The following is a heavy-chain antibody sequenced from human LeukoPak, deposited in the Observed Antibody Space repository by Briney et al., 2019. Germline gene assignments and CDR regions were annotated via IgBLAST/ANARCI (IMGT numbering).Heavy chain of an antibody. Sequence: ASVTVSCKSSGYTFTSYYMHWVRQAPGQGLEWMGIINPSGGSTSYAQKFQGRVTMTRDMSTSTVYMELSSLRSEHTAVYYCARDPGDQYYFDYWGQGTLVTVSS. D-gene: IGHD2-21*01. J-gene: IGHJ4*02. CDR1: GYTFTSYY. CDR3: ARDPGDQYYFDY. CDR2: INPSGGST. V-gene: IGHV1-46*01.